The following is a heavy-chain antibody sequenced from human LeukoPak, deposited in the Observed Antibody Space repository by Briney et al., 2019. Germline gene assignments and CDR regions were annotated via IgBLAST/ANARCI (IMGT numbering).Heavy chain of an antibody. CDR1: GGSFSGYY. D-gene: IGHD2-21*02. J-gene: IGHJ5*02. CDR3: ARTPEHIVVVTATPLIPTNWFDP. Sequence: SETLSLTCAVYGGSFSGYYWSWIRQPPGKGLEWIGEINHSGSTNYNPSLKSRVTISVDTSKHQFSLKLSSVTAADTAVYYCARTPEHIVVVTATPLIPTNWFDPWGQGTLVTVSS. V-gene: IGHV4-34*01. CDR2: INHSGST.